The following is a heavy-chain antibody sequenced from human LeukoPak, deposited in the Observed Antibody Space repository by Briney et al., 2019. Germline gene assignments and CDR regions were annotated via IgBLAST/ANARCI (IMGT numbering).Heavy chain of an antibody. CDR2: ISGSAVIT. Sequence: PGGSLRLSCAAPGLTFSTFGMTWVRQAPGEGLEWVSAISGSAVITFYADSVKGRFTISRDNSKNTLYLQMNSLRAEDTALYYCAKSRLSGINDAFDIWGQGTMVTVSS. D-gene: IGHD3-3*01. V-gene: IGHV3-23*01. CDR3: AKSRLSGINDAFDI. J-gene: IGHJ3*02. CDR1: GLTFSTFG.